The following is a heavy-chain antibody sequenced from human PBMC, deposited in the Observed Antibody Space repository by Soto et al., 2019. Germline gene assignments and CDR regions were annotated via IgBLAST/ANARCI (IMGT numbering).Heavy chain of an antibody. CDR3: AKIGSSGWCY. J-gene: IGHJ4*02. V-gene: IGHV3-30*18. D-gene: IGHD6-19*01. CDR2: ISYDGSNK. CDR1: GFTFSSYG. Sequence: QVQLVESGGGVVQPGRSLRLSCAASGFTFSSYGMHWVRQAPGKGLEWVAVISYDGSNKYYADSVKGRFTISRDNSKNTLDLQMNSLRAEDTAVYYCAKIGSSGWCYWGQGTLVTVSS.